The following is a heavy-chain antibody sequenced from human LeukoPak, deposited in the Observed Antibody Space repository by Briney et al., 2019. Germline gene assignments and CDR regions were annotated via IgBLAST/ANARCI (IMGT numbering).Heavy chain of an antibody. Sequence: ASVKVSCKTSGYTFTSYYMHWVRQAPGQGLEWMGIINPSGGSTSYAQKFQGRVTMTRDTSTSTVYMELSSLRSEDTAVYYCARDSLRGGYEGYWGQGTLVTVSS. J-gene: IGHJ4*02. CDR2: INPSGGST. D-gene: IGHD5-12*01. CDR3: ARDSLRGGYEGY. CDR1: GYTFTSYY. V-gene: IGHV1-46*03.